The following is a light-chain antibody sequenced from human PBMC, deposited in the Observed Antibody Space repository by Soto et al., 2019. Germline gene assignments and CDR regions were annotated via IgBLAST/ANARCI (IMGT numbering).Light chain of an antibody. CDR3: QQRSNWPT. J-gene: IGKJ4*01. V-gene: IGKV3-11*01. Sequence: NVWPKVHATLALSPGERATPSRRASQSVSSYLAWYQQKPGQAPRLLIYDASNRATGIPARFSGSGSGTDFTLTISSLEPEDFAVYYCQQRSNWPTFGGGTKVDIK. CDR1: QSVSSY. CDR2: DAS.